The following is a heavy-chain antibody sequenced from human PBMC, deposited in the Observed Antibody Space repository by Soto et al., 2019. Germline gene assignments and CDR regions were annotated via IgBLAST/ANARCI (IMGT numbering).Heavy chain of an antibody. CDR3: ARASHSSSWYDY. CDR1: GFPFVNAW. Sequence: GGSLRLACAASGFPFVNAWMSWVRQAPGKGLEWVAVISYDGSNKYYADSVKGRFTISRDNSKNTLYLQMNSLRAEDTAVYYCARASHSSSWYDYWGQGTLVTVSS. CDR2: ISYDGSNK. V-gene: IGHV3-30-3*01. D-gene: IGHD6-13*01. J-gene: IGHJ4*02.